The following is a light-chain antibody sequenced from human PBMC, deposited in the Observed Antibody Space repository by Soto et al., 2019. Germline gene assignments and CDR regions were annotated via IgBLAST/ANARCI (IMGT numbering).Light chain of an antibody. CDR3: QQYAMSPLT. Sequence: EIMLAQSPGTLSLSPGERATLSCRASQSLSSTNLAWYQQKPGQAPRLLIYGTSNRATGIPDRFSGSGSGTAFTLTIRRLEPEDFAVYYCQQYAMSPLTFGQGTKVEIK. V-gene: IGKV3-20*01. CDR1: QSLSSTN. CDR2: GTS. J-gene: IGKJ1*01.